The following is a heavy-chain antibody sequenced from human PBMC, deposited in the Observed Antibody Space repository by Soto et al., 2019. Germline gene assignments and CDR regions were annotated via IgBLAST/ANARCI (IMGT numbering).Heavy chain of an antibody. D-gene: IGHD3-10*01. CDR3: ARRYYYGSGSYYKEGPLDY. Sequence: GESLKISCKGSGYNFTSYWIGWVRQMPGKGLEWMGIIYPGDSDTRYSPSFQGQVTISADKSISTAYLQWSSLKASDTAMYYCARRYYYGSGSYYKEGPLDYWGQGTLVTVSS. CDR2: IYPGDSDT. CDR1: GYNFTSYW. V-gene: IGHV5-51*01. J-gene: IGHJ4*02.